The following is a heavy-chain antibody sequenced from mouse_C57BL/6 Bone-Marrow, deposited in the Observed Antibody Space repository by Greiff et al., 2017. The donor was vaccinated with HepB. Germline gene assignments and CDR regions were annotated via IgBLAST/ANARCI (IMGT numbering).Heavy chain of an antibody. D-gene: IGHD1-1*01. CDR1: GYTFTSYW. V-gene: IGHV1-69*01. Sequence: VQLQQPGAELVMPGASVKLSCKASGYTFTSYWMHWVKQRPGQGLEWIGEIDPSDSYTNYNQKFKGKSTLTVDKSSSTAYMQLSSLTSEDSAVYYCERGRDYGSSYDWFAYWGQGTLVTVSA. J-gene: IGHJ3*01. CDR2: IDPSDSYT. CDR3: ERGRDYGSSYDWFAY.